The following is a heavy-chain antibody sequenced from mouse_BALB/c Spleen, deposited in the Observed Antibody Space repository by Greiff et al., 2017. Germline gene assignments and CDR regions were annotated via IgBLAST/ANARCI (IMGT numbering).Heavy chain of an antibody. V-gene: IGHV2-9*02. CDR3: AREGITTYYAMDY. CDR1: GFSLTSYG. J-gene: IGHJ4*01. CDR2: IWAGGST. D-gene: IGHD2-4*01. Sequence: VQGVESGPGLVAPSQSLPITCTVSGFSLTSYGVHWVRQPPGKGLEWLGVIWAGGSTNYNSALMSRLSISKDNSKSQVFLKMNSLQTDDTAMYYCAREGITTYYAMDYWGQGTSVTVSS.